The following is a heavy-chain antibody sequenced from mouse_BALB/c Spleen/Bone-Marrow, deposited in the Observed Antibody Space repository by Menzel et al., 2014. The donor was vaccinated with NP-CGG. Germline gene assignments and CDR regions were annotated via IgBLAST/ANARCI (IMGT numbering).Heavy chain of an antibody. CDR2: INSNGGST. J-gene: IGHJ2*01. V-gene: IGHV5-6-3*01. D-gene: IGHD1-1*01. CDR3: XXXXXGSSDY. CDR1: GFTFSSYG. Sequence: EVQLQQSGGGLVQPGGXLKLSCAASGFTFSSYGMSWVRQTPDKRLELVATINSNGGSTYYPDSVKGRFTISRDNAKNTLYLQMSSLKSEDTXXXXXXXXXXGSSDYWSXGTTLTVSS.